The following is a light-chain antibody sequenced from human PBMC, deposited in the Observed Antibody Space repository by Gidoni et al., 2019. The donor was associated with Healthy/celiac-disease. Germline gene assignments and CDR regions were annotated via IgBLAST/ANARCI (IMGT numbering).Light chain of an antibody. CDR2: GAS. J-gene: IGKJ1*01. V-gene: IGKV3-20*01. CDR3: QQYGSSPPWT. CDR1: QSVSSSY. Sequence: IVLTQSQVTLSLSPGERATLSCRASQSVSSSYLAWYQQKPGQAPRLLIYGASSRATGIPDRFSGSGSGTDFTLTISRLEPEDFAVYYCQQYGSSPPWTFGQGTKVEIK.